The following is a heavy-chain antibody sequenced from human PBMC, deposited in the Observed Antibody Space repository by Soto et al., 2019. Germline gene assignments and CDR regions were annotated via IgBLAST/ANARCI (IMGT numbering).Heavy chain of an antibody. J-gene: IGHJ5*02. CDR3: ARHDSSEDVTMIVVVIGDNWFDP. CDR2: IYYSGST. D-gene: IGHD3-22*01. CDR1: GGSISSSSYY. V-gene: IGHV4-39*01. Sequence: SETLSLTCTVSGGSISSSSYYWGWIRQPPGKGLEWIGSIYYSGSTYYNPSLKSRVTISVDTSKNQFSLKLSSVTAADTAVYYCARHDSSEDVTMIVVVIGDNWFDPWGQGTLVTVSS.